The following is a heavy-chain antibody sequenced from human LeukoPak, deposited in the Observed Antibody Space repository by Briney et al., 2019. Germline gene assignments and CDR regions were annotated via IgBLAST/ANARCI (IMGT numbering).Heavy chain of an antibody. CDR1: GFSITSYY. V-gene: IGHV4-59*01. D-gene: IGHD1-26*01. J-gene: IGHJ4*02. CDR2: IHYSGST. Sequence: SETLSLTCTVSGFSITSYYWSWIRQPPGKWLEWIGLIHYSGSTTYNPSLKSRVTMSVDTSKNQFSLQLRSVTAADTALYYCARDIREVGATHYFDYWGQGTLVTVTS. CDR3: ARDIREVGATHYFDY.